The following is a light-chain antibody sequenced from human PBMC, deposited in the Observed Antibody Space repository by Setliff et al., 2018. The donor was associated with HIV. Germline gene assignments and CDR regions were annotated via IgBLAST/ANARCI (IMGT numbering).Light chain of an antibody. CDR2: EVS. V-gene: IGLV2-14*01. CDR3: SAYSTLFIYI. Sequence: QSALTQPASVSGSPGQSITISCTGTNSDVGAYNYASWYQQHPGKAPKLVIYEVSNRPSGVSNRFSGSKSGNTASLTISGLQAEDEADYYCSAYSTLFIYIFGTGTKVTVL. CDR1: NSDVGAYNY. J-gene: IGLJ1*01.